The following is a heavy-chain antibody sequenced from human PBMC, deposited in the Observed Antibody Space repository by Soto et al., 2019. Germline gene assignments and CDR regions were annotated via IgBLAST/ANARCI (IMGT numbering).Heavy chain of an antibody. J-gene: IGHJ6*03. Sequence: EVQLLESGGGLVQPGGSLRLSCAASGFTFSNYAMSWVRQAPGKGLEWVSAISSSVGSTYYADSVKGRFTISRDNSKNTLYVQMNSLRAEDTALYYGAKARYSSLTYYYYMDVWGKGTTVTVSS. D-gene: IGHD6-13*01. CDR1: GFTFSNYA. CDR3: AKARYSSLTYYYYMDV. V-gene: IGHV3-23*01. CDR2: ISSSVGST.